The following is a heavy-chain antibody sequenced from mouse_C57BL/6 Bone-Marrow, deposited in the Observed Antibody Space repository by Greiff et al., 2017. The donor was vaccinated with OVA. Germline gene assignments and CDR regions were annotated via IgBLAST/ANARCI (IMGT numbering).Heavy chain of an antibody. CDR2: IDPSDSYT. CDR3: ARDYYGNYVRFAY. V-gene: IGHV1-69*01. J-gene: IGHJ3*01. D-gene: IGHD2-1*01. Sequence: QVQLQQPGAELVMPGASVKLSCKASGYTFTSYWMHWVKQRPGQGLEWIGEIDPSDSYTNYTQKFKGKSTLTVDKSSSTAYMQLSSLTSEDSAVYYCARDYYGNYVRFAYWGQGTLVTVSA. CDR1: GYTFTSYW.